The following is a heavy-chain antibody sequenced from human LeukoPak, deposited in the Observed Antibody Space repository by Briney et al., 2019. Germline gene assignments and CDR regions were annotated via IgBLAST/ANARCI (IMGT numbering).Heavy chain of an antibody. CDR3: ATRDFDIGWFDP. J-gene: IGHJ5*02. Sequence: SETLSLTCTVSGGSISTSTYYWAWVRQPPGKGLEWISSYYYSVSTYYHPSLKSRVAISADTSRNQFSLRLNFVTAADTAVYYCATRDFDIGWFDPWGQGTLVTVSS. D-gene: IGHD3-22*01. CDR1: GGSISTSTYY. CDR2: YYYSVST. V-gene: IGHV4-39*01.